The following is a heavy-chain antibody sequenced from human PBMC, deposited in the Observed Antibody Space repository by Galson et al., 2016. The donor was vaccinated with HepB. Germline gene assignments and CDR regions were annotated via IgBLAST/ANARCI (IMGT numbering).Heavy chain of an antibody. CDR1: GFLLRAYN. V-gene: IGHV3-48*01. D-gene: IGHD1-7*01. CDR3: ARDRTGTTEDY. J-gene: IGHJ4*02. CDR2: IHTSSSPI. Sequence: SLRLSCAASGFLLRAYNMHWVRQAPGKGLEWLSYIHTSSSPIYYADSVKGRFTISRDNAKNSLYLQMDSLRAEGTAVYYCARDRTGTTEDYWGQGTLVTVSS.